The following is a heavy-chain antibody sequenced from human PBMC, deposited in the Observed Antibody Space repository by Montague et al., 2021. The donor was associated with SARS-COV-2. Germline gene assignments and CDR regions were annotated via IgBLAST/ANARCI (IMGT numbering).Heavy chain of an antibody. CDR3: ARAFVVVIAIDAFDI. CDR1: GGSISSGGYY. CDR2: IYYSGST. J-gene: IGHJ3*02. D-gene: IGHD2-21*01. Sequence: TLSLNCTVSGGSISSGGYYWSLIRQHPGKGLEWIGYIYYSGSTYYNPSLESRVTISVDTSKNQFSLKLSSVTAADTAVYYCARAFVVVIAIDAFDIWGQGTMVTVSS. V-gene: IGHV4-31*03.